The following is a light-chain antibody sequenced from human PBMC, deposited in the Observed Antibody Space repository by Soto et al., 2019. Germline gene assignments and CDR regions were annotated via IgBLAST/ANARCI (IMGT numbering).Light chain of an antibody. CDR1: KSLSSN. Sequence: EIVMTQSPATLSVSPGERATLSCRASKSLSSNLAWYQRRPGQAPRLLIYGASARATGIPARFSGSGSGTEFTLTISSLQSEDFAVYYCQQYNNWRPYTFGQGTKVEIK. V-gene: IGKV3-15*01. J-gene: IGKJ2*01. CDR2: GAS. CDR3: QQYNNWRPYT.